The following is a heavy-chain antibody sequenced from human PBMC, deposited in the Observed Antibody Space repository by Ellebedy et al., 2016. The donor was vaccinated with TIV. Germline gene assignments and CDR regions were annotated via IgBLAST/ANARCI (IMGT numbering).Heavy chain of an antibody. Sequence: PGGSLRLSCAASGLSLSDHYMDWVRQAPGKGLEWVAVISYDGSNKYYADSVKGRFTISRDNSKNTLYLQMNSLRAEDTAVYYCARDIVVVPAAMPVGLGYWGQGTLVTVSS. V-gene: IGHV3-30-3*01. J-gene: IGHJ4*02. D-gene: IGHD2-2*01. CDR3: ARDIVVVPAAMPVGLGY. CDR1: GLSLSDHY. CDR2: ISYDGSNK.